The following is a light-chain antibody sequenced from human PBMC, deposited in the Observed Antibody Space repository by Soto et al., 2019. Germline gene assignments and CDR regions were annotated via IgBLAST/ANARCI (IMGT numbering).Light chain of an antibody. CDR3: QQRHMWPIT. Sequence: EIVMTQSPSTLSVSPGERVTLSCRASQFISNSLAWYQQRPGQPPRLLIYGASTRAAGISARFSGSGSGTDFTLTISSLEPEDSAVYYCQQRHMWPITFGQGTRLEIK. CDR2: GAS. J-gene: IGKJ5*01. V-gene: IGKV3-15*01. CDR1: QFISNS.